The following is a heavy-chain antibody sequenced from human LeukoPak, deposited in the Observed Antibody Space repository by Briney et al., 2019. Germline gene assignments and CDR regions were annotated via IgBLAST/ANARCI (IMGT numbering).Heavy chain of an antibody. CDR3: ARELEIAVAGTLGY. V-gene: IGHV3-30*03. D-gene: IGHD6-19*01. J-gene: IGHJ4*02. CDR1: GFTFSGNG. Sequence: GGSLRLSCAASGFTFSGNGMHWVRQAPGKGLEWVAVISYDGSNKYYADSVKGRFTISRDHSKNTLYLQMKSLRAEDTAAYYCARELEIAVAGTLGYWGQGTLVTVSS. CDR2: ISYDGSNK.